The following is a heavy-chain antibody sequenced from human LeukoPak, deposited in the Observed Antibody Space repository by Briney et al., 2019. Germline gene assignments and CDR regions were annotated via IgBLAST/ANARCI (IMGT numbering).Heavy chain of an antibody. D-gene: IGHD6-13*01. V-gene: IGHV4-59*01. CDR1: GGSISNYY. Sequence: SETLSLTCTVSGGSISNYYWTWIRQPPGKGLERIGFIYYGGSTNYNPSLKNRVTISVDTSKNQFSLRLSSVTAADTAVYYCARKTGYSSSWYHPWYYMDVWGKGTTVTISS. CDR2: IYYGGST. CDR3: ARKTGYSSSWYHPWYYMDV. J-gene: IGHJ6*03.